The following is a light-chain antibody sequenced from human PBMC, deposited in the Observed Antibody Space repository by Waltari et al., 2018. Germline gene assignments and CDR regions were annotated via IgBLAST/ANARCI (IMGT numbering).Light chain of an antibody. J-gene: IGKJ1*01. CDR1: QSVSSR. Sequence: EIVLTQSPATLSVSPGERATLSCRASQSVSSRLAWYQQKPDRAPRLLIFGASTRATGIPARFSGSGSGTDFTLTISSLQSEDFAVYDCQQYDNWPPRFGQGTKVEIK. CDR3: QQYDNWPPR. CDR2: GAS. V-gene: IGKV3-15*01.